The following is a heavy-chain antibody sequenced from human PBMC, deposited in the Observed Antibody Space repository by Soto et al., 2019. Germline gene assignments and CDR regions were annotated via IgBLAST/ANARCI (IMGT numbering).Heavy chain of an antibody. CDR1: GGSITSSY. J-gene: IGHJ6*02. V-gene: IGHV4-59*01. CDR2: IYDTGISGYTPST. Sequence: KTSETLSLTCTVSGGSITSSYWGWIRRPPGKGLEWIAYIYDTGISGYTPSTSYNPSLKSRVTMSVDTSKSQFSLKLTSVTAADTAVYYCARGEDAFFYYGLDVWGQGITVTVSS. CDR3: ARGEDAFFYYGLDV.